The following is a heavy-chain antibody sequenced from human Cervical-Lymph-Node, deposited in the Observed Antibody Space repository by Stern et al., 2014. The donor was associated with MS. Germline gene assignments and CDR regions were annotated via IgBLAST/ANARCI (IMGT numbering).Heavy chain of an antibody. CDR2: INPMFGIA. CDR1: GGSFSSYA. J-gene: IGHJ4*02. V-gene: IGHV1-69*18. D-gene: IGHD6-13*01. Sequence: QVQLVQSGAKMKKPGSSVQVSCTASGGSFSSYAVSWLRQAPGQGLEWMGMINPMFGIANYAQKFQGRVTITADESTSTAYMEINGLQSGDTAVYYCAREEDPHSGTLDFWGQGTLVTVSS. CDR3: AREEDPHSGTLDF.